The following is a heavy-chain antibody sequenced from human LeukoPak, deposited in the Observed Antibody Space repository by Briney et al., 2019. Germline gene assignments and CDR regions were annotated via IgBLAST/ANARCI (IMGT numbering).Heavy chain of an antibody. V-gene: IGHV3-7*01. Sequence: VQPGASLILSCAVSGFTFTDYWMNWVRQAPGKGLEWVASIRQDGGKKYYVDSVKGRFTISRDNTKTSLYLQMSALRAEDTAIYYCARDGTAAGLYFDLWGQGTLVTVSS. CDR3: ARDGTAAGLYFDL. CDR1: GFTFTDYW. D-gene: IGHD6-13*01. CDR2: IRQDGGKK. J-gene: IGHJ4*01.